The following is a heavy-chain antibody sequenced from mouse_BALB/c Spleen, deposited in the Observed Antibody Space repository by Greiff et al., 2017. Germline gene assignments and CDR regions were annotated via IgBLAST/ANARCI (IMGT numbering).Heavy chain of an antibody. J-gene: IGHJ3*01. CDR3: ARGGHGSSFAY. CDR2: ISYDGSN. D-gene: IGHD1-1*01. CDR1: GYSFTSGYY. V-gene: IGHV3-6*02. Sequence: VQLKQSGPGLVKPSQSLSLTCSVTGYSFTSGYYWNWIRQFPGNKLEWMGYISYDGSNNYNPSLKNRISITRDTSKNQFFLKLNSVTTEDTATYYCARGGHGSSFAYWGQGTLVTVSA.